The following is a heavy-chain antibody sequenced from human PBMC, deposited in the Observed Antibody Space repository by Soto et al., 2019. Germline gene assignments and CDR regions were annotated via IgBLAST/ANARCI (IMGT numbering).Heavy chain of an antibody. D-gene: IGHD3-9*01. CDR2: IYYSGST. J-gene: IGHJ6*02. CDR1: GGSISSGDYY. V-gene: IGHV4-30-4*01. CDR3: ARDHYVYDILTGYGYYYGMDV. Sequence: PSETLSLTCTVSGGSISSGDYYWSWICQPPGKGLEWIGYIYYSGSTYYNPSLKSRVTISVDTSKNQFSLKLSSVTAADTAVYYCARDHYVYDILTGYGYYYGMDVWGQGTTVTV.